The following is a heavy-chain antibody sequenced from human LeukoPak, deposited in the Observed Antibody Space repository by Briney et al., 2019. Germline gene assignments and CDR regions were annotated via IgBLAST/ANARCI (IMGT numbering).Heavy chain of an antibody. D-gene: IGHD3-10*01. CDR1: GLTFSNFW. CDR2: IRYDGSNK. J-gene: IGHJ5*01. Sequence: SGGSLRLSCVVSGLTFSNFWMSWVRQAPGKGLEWVAFIRYDGSNKYYADSVKGRFTISRDNSKSTLYLQMNSLRAEDTAVYYCAKDTGATDVNWFDSWGQGTLVTVSS. CDR3: AKDTGATDVNWFDS. V-gene: IGHV3-30*02.